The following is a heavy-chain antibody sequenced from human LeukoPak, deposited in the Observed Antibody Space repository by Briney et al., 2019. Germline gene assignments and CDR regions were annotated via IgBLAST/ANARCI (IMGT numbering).Heavy chain of an antibody. D-gene: IGHD4-11*01. J-gene: IGHJ6*03. Sequence: SVKVSCKASGGTFSSYAISWVRQAPGQGLEWMGGIIPIFGTANYAQKFQGGVTITTDESTSTAYMELSSLRSEDTAVYYCARDRGSKNYYYMDVWGKGTTVTVSS. CDR3: ARDRGSKNYYYMDV. CDR1: GGTFSSYA. CDR2: IIPIFGTA. V-gene: IGHV1-69*05.